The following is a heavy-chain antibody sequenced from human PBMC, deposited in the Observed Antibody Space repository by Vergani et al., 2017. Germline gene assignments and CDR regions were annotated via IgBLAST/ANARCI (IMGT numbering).Heavy chain of an antibody. J-gene: IGHJ6*03. CDR3: ARDLLLRFLEWLSYYYYYYMDV. CDR2: IHYSGST. Sequence: QVQLQESGPGLVKPSETLSLTCTVSGGSISSYYWSWIRQPPGTGLEWIWYIHYSGSTNYNPSLKRRVTISVDTSENQFSLKLSSVTAADTAVYYFARDLLLRFLEWLSYYYYYYMDVWGKGTTVTVSS. CDR1: GGSISSYY. D-gene: IGHD3-3*01. V-gene: IGHV4-59*01.